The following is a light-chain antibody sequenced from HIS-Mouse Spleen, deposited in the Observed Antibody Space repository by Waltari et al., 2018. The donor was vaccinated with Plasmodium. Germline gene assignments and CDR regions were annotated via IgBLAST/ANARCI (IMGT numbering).Light chain of an antibody. CDR3: YSTESSGNHRV. J-gene: IGLJ3*02. CDR2: EDS. V-gene: IGLV3-10*01. CDR1: ALPTKS. Sequence: SSELLHPPSVSLSPGQTARTTCPGDALPTKSASLYQPKSGQAPVLVIYEDSKRPSGIPERFSGSSSGTMATLTISGAQVEDEADYYCYSTESSGNHRVFGGGTKLTVL.